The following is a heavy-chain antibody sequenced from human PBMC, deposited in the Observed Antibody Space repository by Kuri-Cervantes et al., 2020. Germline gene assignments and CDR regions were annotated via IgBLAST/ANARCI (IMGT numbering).Heavy chain of an antibody. D-gene: IGHD3-10*01. V-gene: IGHV3-33*08. CDR3: VRGNEGLLWFGEPYYGMDV. CDR1: GFTFSSYG. J-gene: IGHJ6*02. CDR2: IWYDGSNK. Sequence: GGSLRLSCAASGFTFSSYGMHWVRQAPGKGLEWVAVIWYDGSNKDYADSVKGRFTISRDNSKNTLYLQMNSLRDEDTAVYYCVRGNEGLLWFGEPYYGMDVWGQGTTVTVSS.